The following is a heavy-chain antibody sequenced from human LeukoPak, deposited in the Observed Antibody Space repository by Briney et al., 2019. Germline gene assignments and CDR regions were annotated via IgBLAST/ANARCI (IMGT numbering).Heavy chain of an antibody. CDR3: TRGPIPYYYGSSGYPLDY. D-gene: IGHD3-22*01. CDR1: GFTLGDYA. V-gene: IGHV3-49*03. Sequence: LPGGSLRLSCTASGFTLGDYAMRWLRQAPGKGLEWVGFIRSKAYGGTTEYAASVKGRFTISRDESESIAYLQMNSLKPEDTAVYYCTRGPIPYYYGSSGYPLDYWGQGTLVTVSS. CDR2: IRSKAYGGTT. J-gene: IGHJ4*02.